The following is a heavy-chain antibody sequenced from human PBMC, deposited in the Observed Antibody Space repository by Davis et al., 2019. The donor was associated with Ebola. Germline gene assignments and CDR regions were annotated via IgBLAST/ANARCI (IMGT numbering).Heavy chain of an antibody. D-gene: IGHD3-16*01. J-gene: IGHJ6*04. CDR1: GFTFSTYY. Sequence: GESLKISCAASGFTFSTYYITWVRQAPGKGLEWVATIPHVGSEKYYVDPMKGRFTSSRDNAKNSVYLQMNSLRVEDTAVYCYARDWAGLDVWGRGTTVTVSS. CDR3: ARDWAGLDV. V-gene: IGHV3-7*01. CDR2: IPHVGSEK.